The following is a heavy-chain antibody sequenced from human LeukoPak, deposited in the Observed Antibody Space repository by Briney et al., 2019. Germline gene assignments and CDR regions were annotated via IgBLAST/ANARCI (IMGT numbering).Heavy chain of an antibody. Sequence: PSQTLSLTCTVSGGSISSGDYYWSWIRQPPGKGLEWIGYIYYSGSTYYNPSLKSRVTISVDTSKNQFSLKLSSVTAADTAVYSCARGRIMITFGGVVIFDYWGQGTLVTVSS. D-gene: IGHD3-16*01. J-gene: IGHJ4*02. CDR3: ARGRIMITFGGVVIFDY. CDR1: GGSISSGDYY. CDR2: IYYSGST. V-gene: IGHV4-30-4*01.